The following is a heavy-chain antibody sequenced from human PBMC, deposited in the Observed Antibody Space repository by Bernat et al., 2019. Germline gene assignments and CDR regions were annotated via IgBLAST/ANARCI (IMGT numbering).Heavy chain of an antibody. Sequence: EVHLVESGGGLIQRGGSLRLSCKASAFTFSSYAMSWIRQAPGKGLEWVSTIRGSGGSTYYADSVKGRFTISRDNSKNTLYLQMNSLRAEDTAVYYCAKDGTVIRDTAIFYWGQGTLVTVSS. D-gene: IGHD5-18*01. V-gene: IGHV3-23*04. J-gene: IGHJ4*02. CDR2: IRGSGGST. CDR3: AKDGTVIRDTAIFY. CDR1: AFTFSSYA.